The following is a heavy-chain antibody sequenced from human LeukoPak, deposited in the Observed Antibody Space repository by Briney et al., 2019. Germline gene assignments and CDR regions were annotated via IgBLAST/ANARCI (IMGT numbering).Heavy chain of an antibody. V-gene: IGHV1-69*05. Sequence: SVKVSCKASGGTFSSYAISWVRHAPGQGLEWMGGIIPIFGTANYAKQFQGRVTITTDDSTSTSFLVLGSRRSEDTAVYYCARGGYSSSWYYYYYMDVWGKATPVTVSS. CDR2: IIPIFGTA. CDR3: ARGGYSSSWYYYYYMDV. CDR1: GGTFSSYA. D-gene: IGHD6-13*01. J-gene: IGHJ6*03.